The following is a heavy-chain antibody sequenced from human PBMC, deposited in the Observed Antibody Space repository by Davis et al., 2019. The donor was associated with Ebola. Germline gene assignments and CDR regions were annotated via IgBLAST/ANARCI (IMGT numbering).Heavy chain of an antibody. J-gene: IGHJ6*02. D-gene: IGHD6-13*01. V-gene: IGHV1-8*01. CDR3: ARGGGIAAPYYYGMDV. CDR1: GYTFTSYD. CDR2: MNPNSGNT. Sequence: ASVKVSCKASGYTFTSYDINWVRQATGQGLEWMGWMNPNSGNTGYAQKFQGRVTMTRNTSISTAYMELSSLRSEDTAVYYCARGGGIAAPYYYGMDVWGQGTTVTVSS.